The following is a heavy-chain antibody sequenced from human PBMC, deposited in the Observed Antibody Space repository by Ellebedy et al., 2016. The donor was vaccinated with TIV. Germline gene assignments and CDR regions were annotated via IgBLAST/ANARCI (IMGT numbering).Heavy chain of an antibody. V-gene: IGHV3-43D*03. Sequence: GEPLKISXAASGFTFDDYAMHWVRQVPGKGLEWVSLINWDGGSTYYADSLQGRFIISRDNSKNSVYLQMRSLRPEDTGLYYCAKDMGAGVRGVPVDYWGQGTQVTVSS. CDR2: INWDGGST. J-gene: IGHJ4*02. D-gene: IGHD3-10*01. CDR1: GFTFDDYA. CDR3: AKDMGAGVRGVPVDY.